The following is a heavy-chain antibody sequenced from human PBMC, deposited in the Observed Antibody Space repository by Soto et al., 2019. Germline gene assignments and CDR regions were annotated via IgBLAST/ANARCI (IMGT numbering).Heavy chain of an antibody. J-gene: IGHJ2*01. D-gene: IGHD2-15*01. Sequence: EVQLVESGGGLVQPGGSLRLSCAASGFTFSHYNMNWVRQAPGKGLEWVSYISSHSSAIYYADSVKGRFTFSRDNAKNSLDLQMNSLRDEDTAVYYCERGGGGWYNDLYFDLWGRGNLVTVSS. V-gene: IGHV3-48*02. CDR3: ERGGGGWYNDLYFDL. CDR2: ISSHSSAI. CDR1: GFTFSHYN.